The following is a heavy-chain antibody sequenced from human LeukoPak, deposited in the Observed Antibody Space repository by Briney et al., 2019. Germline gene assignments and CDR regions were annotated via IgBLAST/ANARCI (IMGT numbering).Heavy chain of an antibody. V-gene: IGHV3-21*04. J-gene: IGHJ4*02. CDR3: AKRGNSSSRSYDAY. D-gene: IGHD2-2*01. CDR1: GFTFSSYS. CDR2: ISSASTYI. Sequence: KTGGSLRLSCAASGFTFSSYSMNWVRQAPGKGLEWVSSISSASTYIYYADSVKGRFTISRDNAKNSLYLQMNSLRAEDTAVYYCAKRGNSSSRSYDAYWGQGTLVTVSS.